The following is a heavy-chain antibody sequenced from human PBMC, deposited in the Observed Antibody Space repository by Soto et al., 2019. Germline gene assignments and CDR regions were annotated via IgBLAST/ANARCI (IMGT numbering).Heavy chain of an antibody. Sequence: PGESLKISCNGSGYSFTSYCIGLVLQMPGKGLDWMGIIYPGDSDTRYSPSFQGQVTISADKSISTAYLQWSSLKASDTAMYYCARLGGNTAMVFDYWGQGTLVTVSS. D-gene: IGHD5-18*01. V-gene: IGHV5-51*01. J-gene: IGHJ4*02. CDR3: ARLGGNTAMVFDY. CDR1: GYSFTSYC. CDR2: IYPGDSDT.